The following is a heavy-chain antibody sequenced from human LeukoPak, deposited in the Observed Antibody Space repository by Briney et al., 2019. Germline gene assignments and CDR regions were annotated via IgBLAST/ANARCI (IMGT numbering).Heavy chain of an antibody. J-gene: IGHJ4*02. V-gene: IGHV3-7*01. D-gene: IGHD5-18*01. CDR1: GFTFSSYW. Sequence: HTGGSLRLSCAASGFTFSSYWMSWVRQAPGKGLEWVANIKQDGSEKYYVDSVKGRFTISRDNAKNSLYPQMNSLRAEDTAVYYCARTWIQLWSPFDYWGQGTLVTVSS. CDR2: IKQDGSEK. CDR3: ARTWIQLWSPFDY.